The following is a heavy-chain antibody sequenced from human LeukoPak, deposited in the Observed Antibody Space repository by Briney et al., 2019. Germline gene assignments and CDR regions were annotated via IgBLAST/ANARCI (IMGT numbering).Heavy chain of an antibody. CDR3: ARGRRQRRGWLPDY. CDR1: GYTFTSYG. V-gene: IGHV1-8*01. Sequence: ASVKVSCKASGYTFTSYGINWVRQATGQGLEWKGWMNPNSGNTGYAQKFQGRVTMTRNTSISTAYMELSSLRSEDTAVYHCARGRRQRRGWLPDYWGQGTLVTVSS. D-gene: IGHD3-22*01. J-gene: IGHJ4*02. CDR2: MNPNSGNT.